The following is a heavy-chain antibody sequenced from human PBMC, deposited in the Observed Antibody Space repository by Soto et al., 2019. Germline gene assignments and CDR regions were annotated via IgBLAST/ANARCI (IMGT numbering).Heavy chain of an antibody. CDR1: GFTFDDYA. CDR2: ISWNSGSI. CDR3: AKLGWLQLYWYFDL. D-gene: IGHD5-12*01. J-gene: IGHJ2*01. V-gene: IGHV3-9*01. Sequence: EVELVESGGGLVQPGRSLRLSCAASGFTFDDYAMHWVRQAPGKGLEWVSGISWNSGSIGYADSVKGRFTVSRDNAKNSLYLQMNSLRAEDTALYYCAKLGWLQLYWYFDLWGRGTLVTVSS.